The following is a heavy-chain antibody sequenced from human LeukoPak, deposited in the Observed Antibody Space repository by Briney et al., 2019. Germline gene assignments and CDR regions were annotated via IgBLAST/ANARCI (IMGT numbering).Heavy chain of an antibody. J-gene: IGHJ4*02. D-gene: IGHD3-22*01. Sequence: GESLKISCKGSGYSFSSYWIGWVRQMPGKGLEWMGTVFPGDSDTRYSPSFQGQVAISVDKSINTAYLQWSSLKASDTAVYYCARHRNFDSSGLGPYFDYWGQGTLVTDSS. CDR1: GYSFSSYW. CDR2: VFPGDSDT. V-gene: IGHV5-51*01. CDR3: ARHRNFDSSGLGPYFDY.